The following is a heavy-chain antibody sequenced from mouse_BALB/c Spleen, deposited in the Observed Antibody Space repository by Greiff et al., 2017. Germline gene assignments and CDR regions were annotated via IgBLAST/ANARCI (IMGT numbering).Heavy chain of an antibody. CDR2: ISSGGSYT. Sequence: EVQLVESGGGLVKPGGSLKLSCAASGFTFSSYAMSWVRQTPEKRLEWVATISSGGSYTYYPDSVKGRFTISRDNAKNTLYLQMSSLRSEDTAMYYCARHGDDGYYFDYWGQGTTLTVSS. J-gene: IGHJ2*01. CDR1: GFTFSSYA. CDR3: ARHGDDGYYFDY. V-gene: IGHV5-9-3*01. D-gene: IGHD2-3*01.